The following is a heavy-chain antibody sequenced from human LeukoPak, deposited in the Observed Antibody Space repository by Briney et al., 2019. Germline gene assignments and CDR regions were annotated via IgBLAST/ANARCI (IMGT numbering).Heavy chain of an antibody. J-gene: IGHJ4*02. D-gene: IGHD1-26*01. CDR3: ARGPYSGSYYVDY. V-gene: IGHV3-21*01. CDR2: ISSSSSYI. Sequence: GGSLRLSCAASGFTFSSYSMNWVRQAPGKGLEWVSSISSSSSYIYYADSVKGRFTISRDNAKNSLYLQMNSLRAEDTAVYYCARGPYSGSYYVDYWGQGTLVTVSS. CDR1: GFTFSSYS.